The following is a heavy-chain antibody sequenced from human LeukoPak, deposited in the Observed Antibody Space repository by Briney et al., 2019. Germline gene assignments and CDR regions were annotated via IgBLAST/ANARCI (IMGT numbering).Heavy chain of an antibody. CDR3: AKPIAARLELDY. CDR1: GFTFSSYA. CDR2: ISGSGGST. Sequence: GGSLRLSCAASGFTFSSYAMSWVRQAPGKGLEWVSAISGSGGSTYYADSVKGRFTISRDNSRNTLYLQINSLRAEDTAVYYCAKPIAARLELDYWGQGTLVTVSS. D-gene: IGHD6-6*01. V-gene: IGHV3-23*01. J-gene: IGHJ4*02.